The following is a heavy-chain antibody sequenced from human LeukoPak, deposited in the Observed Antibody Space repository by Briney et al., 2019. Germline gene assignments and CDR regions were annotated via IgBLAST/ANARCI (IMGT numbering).Heavy chain of an antibody. Sequence: PGGSLRLSCAASGFTFSSYGMTWVRQAPGKGLEWVSYISSSSSTIYYADSVKGRFTISRDNAKNSLYLQMNSLRAEDTAVYYCARESRSITMVRGVRYYYYYMDVWGKGTTVTISS. CDR3: ARESRSITMVRGVRYYYYYMDV. V-gene: IGHV3-48*01. CDR2: ISSSSSTI. J-gene: IGHJ6*03. D-gene: IGHD3-10*01. CDR1: GFTFSSYG.